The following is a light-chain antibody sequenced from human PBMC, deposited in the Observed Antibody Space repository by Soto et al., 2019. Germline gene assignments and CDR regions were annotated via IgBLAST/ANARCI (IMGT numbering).Light chain of an antibody. CDR3: QQSYNTPEFT. Sequence: DIQMTQSPSSLSASVGDRVTITCRASQSISSYLNWYQQRPGKAPKLLIHTASSLQRGVPSRFSGSGSGTDFTLTISSLQPEDFATYYCQQSYNTPEFTFGPGTRVD. V-gene: IGKV1-39*01. J-gene: IGKJ3*01. CDR1: QSISSY. CDR2: TAS.